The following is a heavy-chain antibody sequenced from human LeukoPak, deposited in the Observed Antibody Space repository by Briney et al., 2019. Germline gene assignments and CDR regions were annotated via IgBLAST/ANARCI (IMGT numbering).Heavy chain of an antibody. CDR3: AKDGRSYSNYLDV. V-gene: IGHV3-30*18. CDR2: ISYDGSNK. CDR1: GFDFSGFY. J-gene: IGHJ6*02. D-gene: IGHD4-11*01. Sequence: GGSLRLSCAASGFDFSGFYMHWVRQAPGKGLEWVAVISYDGSNKYYADSVKGRFTISRDNSKNTLYLQMNSLRAEDTAVFYCAKDGRSYSNYLDVWGQGTTVTVSS.